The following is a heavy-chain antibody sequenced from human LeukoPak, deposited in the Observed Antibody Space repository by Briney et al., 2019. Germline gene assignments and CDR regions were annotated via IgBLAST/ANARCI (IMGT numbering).Heavy chain of an antibody. CDR2: IHTSGGT. Sequence: PSETLSLTCSVSGGSITNLNYYWTWIRQPAGKRLEWIGRIHTSGGTSYNPSLKSRVTISVDKSKNQFSLKLSSVTAADTAVYYCARNSKYYSSGWYIVYWGQGTLVTVSS. J-gene: IGHJ4*02. D-gene: IGHD6-19*01. CDR1: GGSITNLNYY. V-gene: IGHV4-61*02. CDR3: ARNSKYYSSGWYIVY.